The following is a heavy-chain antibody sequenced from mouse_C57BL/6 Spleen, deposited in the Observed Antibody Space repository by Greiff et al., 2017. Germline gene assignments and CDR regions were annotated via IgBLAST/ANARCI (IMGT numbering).Heavy chain of an antibody. CDR1: GYTFPSYW. Sequence: QVQLQQPGAELVMPGASVKLSCKASGYTFPSYWMPWVKQRPGQGLEWIGEIDPSDSYTNSNQKFKGKSPLTVDKSSSTAYMQLSSLTSEDSAVYYCARCEVYYYGSPWFAYWGQGTLVTVSA. J-gene: IGHJ3*01. V-gene: IGHV1-69*01. D-gene: IGHD1-1*01. CDR2: IDPSDSYT. CDR3: ARCEVYYYGSPWFAY.